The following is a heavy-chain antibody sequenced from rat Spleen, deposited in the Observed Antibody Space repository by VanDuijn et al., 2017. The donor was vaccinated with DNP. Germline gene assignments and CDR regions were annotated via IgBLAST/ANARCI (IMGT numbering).Heavy chain of an antibody. CDR3: ANYNYYDGTY. V-gene: IGHV5-31*01. CDR1: GFTFNKDW. D-gene: IGHD1-12*02. CDR2: ITTGGEIT. J-gene: IGHJ2*01. Sequence: EVQLVESGGDPVQPGRSLTLSCVVSGFTFNKDWMTWVRQVPGKGLEWIASITTGGEITYYPDSVKGRFTISRDHATNTLYLRLNSLRSEDTAIYYCANYNYYDGTYWGQGVMVTVSS.